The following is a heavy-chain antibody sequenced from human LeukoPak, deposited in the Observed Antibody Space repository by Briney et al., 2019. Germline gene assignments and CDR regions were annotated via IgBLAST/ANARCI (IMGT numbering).Heavy chain of an antibody. CDR2: INPNSGGT. J-gene: IGHJ6*03. CDR3: ARVFGSGSLNYYYYYYMDV. V-gene: IGHV1-2*02. D-gene: IGHD1-26*01. Sequence: ASVKVSCKASGYTFTSYYMHWVRQAPGQGLEWMGWINPNSGGTNYAQKFQGRVTMTRDTSISTAYMELSRLRSDDTAVYYCARVFGSGSLNYYYYYYMDVWGKGTTVTVSS. CDR1: GYTFTSYY.